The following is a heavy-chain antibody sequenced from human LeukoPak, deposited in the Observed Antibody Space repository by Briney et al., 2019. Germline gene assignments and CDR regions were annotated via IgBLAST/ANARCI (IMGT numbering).Heavy chain of an antibody. Sequence: GASVKVSCKASGYTFTSYGISWVRQAPGQGLEWMGWISAYNGNTNYAQKLQGRVTMTTDTPTSTAYMELRSLRSDDTAVYYCAREKGGHYGSGNDYWGQGTLVTVSS. J-gene: IGHJ4*02. D-gene: IGHD3-10*01. CDR1: GYTFTSYG. CDR3: AREKGGHYGSGNDY. V-gene: IGHV1-18*01. CDR2: ISAYNGNT.